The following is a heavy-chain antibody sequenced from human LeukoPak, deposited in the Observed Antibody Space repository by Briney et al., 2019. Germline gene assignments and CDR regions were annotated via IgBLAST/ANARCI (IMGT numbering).Heavy chain of an antibody. CDR2: ISGSGGST. D-gene: IGHD1-26*01. V-gene: IGHV3-23*01. Sequence: GGSLRLSCAASGFTFSSYAMSWVRQAPGKWLEWVSAISGSGGSTYYADSVKGRFTISRDNSKNTLYLQMNSLRAEDTAVYYCAKAANEWELLAGYFDYWGQGTLVTVSS. J-gene: IGHJ4*02. CDR1: GFTFSSYA. CDR3: AKAANEWELLAGYFDY.